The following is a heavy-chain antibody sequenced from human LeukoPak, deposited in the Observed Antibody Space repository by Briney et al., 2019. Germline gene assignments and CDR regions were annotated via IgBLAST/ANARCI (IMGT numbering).Heavy chain of an antibody. Sequence: PGGSLRLSCAASGFTFSSYEMNWVRQAPGKGLEWVAVISYDGSIKYYADSVKGRFTISRDNSKNTLYLQMNSLRAEDTAVYYCARDAFGSTAAQRFDPWGQGTLVTVSS. V-gene: IGHV3-30-3*01. CDR1: GFTFSSYE. CDR2: ISYDGSIK. D-gene: IGHD6-6*01. J-gene: IGHJ5*02. CDR3: ARDAFGSTAAQRFDP.